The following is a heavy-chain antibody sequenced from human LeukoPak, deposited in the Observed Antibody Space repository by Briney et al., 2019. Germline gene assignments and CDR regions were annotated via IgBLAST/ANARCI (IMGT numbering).Heavy chain of an antibody. V-gene: IGHV3-30*04. J-gene: IGHJ4*02. CDR3: AKTLLKMVVVAVSAIHFDY. CDR2: ISYDGSNK. CDR1: GFTFSSYA. Sequence: PGGSLRLSCAASGFTFSSYAMHWVRQAPGKGLEWVAVISYDGSNKYYADSVKGRFTISRDNSKNTLYLQMNSLRAEDTAVYYCAKTLLKMVVVAVSAIHFDYWGQGTLVTVSS. D-gene: IGHD2-15*01.